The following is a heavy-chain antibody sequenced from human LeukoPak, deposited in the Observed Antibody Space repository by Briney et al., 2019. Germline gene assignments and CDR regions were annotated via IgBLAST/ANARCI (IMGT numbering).Heavy chain of an antibody. Sequence: ASVKVSCKASGYTFTSYYMHWVRQAPGQGLEWMGIINPSGGSTSYAQKFQGRVTMTRDTSTSTVYMELSSLRSEDTAVYYCARDDRRRYCSSTSYHVFDYWGQGTLVTVSS. V-gene: IGHV1-46*03. CDR3: ARDDRRRYCSSTSYHVFDY. J-gene: IGHJ4*02. D-gene: IGHD2-2*01. CDR2: INPSGGST. CDR1: GYTFTSYY.